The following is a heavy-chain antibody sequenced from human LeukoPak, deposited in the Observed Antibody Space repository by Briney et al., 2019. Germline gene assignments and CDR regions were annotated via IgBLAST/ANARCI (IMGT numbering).Heavy chain of an antibody. Sequence: SGTLSLTCAVYGGSLSGFYWSWIRQPPGKGLEWIGEINHSGSTNYNPSLKSRVTMSMDTSKKQLSLRVTSVTAADTAVYYCARASSYDSVTRYDPAWFGPWGQGTLVTVSS. V-gene: IGHV4-34*01. D-gene: IGHD3-22*01. CDR2: INHSGST. CDR3: ARASSYDSVTRYDPAWFGP. J-gene: IGHJ5*02. CDR1: GGSLSGFY.